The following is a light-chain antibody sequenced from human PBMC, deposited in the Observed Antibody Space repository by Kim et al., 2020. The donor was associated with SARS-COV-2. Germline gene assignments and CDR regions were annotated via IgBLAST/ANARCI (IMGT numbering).Light chain of an antibody. CDR3: HQFNSYPRS. J-gene: IGKJ1*01. CDR2: GAS. CDR1: QGFSNY. Sequence: APVDDIVSPPCRASQGFSNYFAWYQPNPGKAPKLRIYGASTLQSCVPSRFSGSGSRTDFTLTISSLQPEDFAIYSCHQFNSYPRSFVQGTKVDIK. V-gene: IGKV1-9*01.